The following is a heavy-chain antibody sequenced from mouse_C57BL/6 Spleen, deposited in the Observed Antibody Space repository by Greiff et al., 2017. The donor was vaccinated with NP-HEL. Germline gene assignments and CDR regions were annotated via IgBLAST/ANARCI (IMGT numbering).Heavy chain of an antibody. V-gene: IGHV1-52*01. D-gene: IGHD1-1*01. CDR2: IDPSDSET. CDR1: GYTFTSYW. CDR3: ARGNYYGTSWGYAMDY. J-gene: IGHJ4*01. Sequence: QVQLKQPGAELVRPGSSVKLSCKASGYTFTSYWMHWVKQRPIQGLEWIGNIDPSDSETHYNQKFKDKATLTVDKSSSTAYMQLSSLTSEDSAVYYCARGNYYGTSWGYAMDYWGQGTSVTVSS.